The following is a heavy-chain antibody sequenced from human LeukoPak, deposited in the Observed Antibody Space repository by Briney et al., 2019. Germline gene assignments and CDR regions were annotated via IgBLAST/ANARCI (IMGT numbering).Heavy chain of an antibody. J-gene: IGHJ4*02. CDR3: ARAKRGYNYGPLDF. CDR1: GGSISSYY. Sequence: SETLSLTCTVSGGSISSYYWSWIRQPPGKGLEWIGYIYYSGSTNYNPSLKSRVTISVDTSKNQFSLKLTSVSAADTAVYFCARAKRGYNYGPLDFWGQGTLVTVSS. D-gene: IGHD5-18*01. V-gene: IGHV4-59*01. CDR2: IYYSGST.